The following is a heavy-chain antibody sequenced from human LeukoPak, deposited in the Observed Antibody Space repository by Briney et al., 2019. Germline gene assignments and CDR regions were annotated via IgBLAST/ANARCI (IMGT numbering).Heavy chain of an antibody. D-gene: IGHD6-13*01. J-gene: IGHJ4*02. CDR2: IYYSGST. CDR3: AGSRMVAAAGTGY. CDR1: GGSISSYY. V-gene: IGHV4-59*08. Sequence: SETLSLTCTVSGGSISSYYWSWIRQPPGKGLEWIGYIYYSGSTNYNPSLKSRVTISVDTSKNQFSLKLSSVTAADTAVYYCAGSRMVAAAGTGYWGQGTLVTVSS.